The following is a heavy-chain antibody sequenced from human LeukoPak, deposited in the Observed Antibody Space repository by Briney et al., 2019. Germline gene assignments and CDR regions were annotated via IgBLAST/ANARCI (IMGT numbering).Heavy chain of an antibody. J-gene: IGHJ4*02. Sequence: SETLSPTCTVSGGSISDTTYYWNWIRQPPGKGLEWIGYIYYSGSTNYNPSLKSRVTISVDTSKNQFSLKLSSVTAADTAVYYCATASLSSSWYEFDYWGQGTLVTVSS. CDR3: ATASLSSSWYEFDY. D-gene: IGHD6-13*01. V-gene: IGHV4-61*01. CDR1: GGSISDTTYY. CDR2: IYYSGST.